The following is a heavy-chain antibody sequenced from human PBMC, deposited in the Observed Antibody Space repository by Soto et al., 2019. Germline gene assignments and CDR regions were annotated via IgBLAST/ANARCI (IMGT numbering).Heavy chain of an antibody. CDR2: IYYSGST. V-gene: IGHV4-59*01. D-gene: IGHD3-10*01. Sequence: SETLSLTCTVSGGSISSYYWSWIRQPPGKGLEWIGYIYYSGSTNYNPSLKSRVTISVDTSKNQFSLKLSSVTAADTAVYYCARVLLWFGTPATSPRFDPWGQGTLVTVSS. CDR1: GGSISSYY. CDR3: ARVLLWFGTPATSPRFDP. J-gene: IGHJ5*02.